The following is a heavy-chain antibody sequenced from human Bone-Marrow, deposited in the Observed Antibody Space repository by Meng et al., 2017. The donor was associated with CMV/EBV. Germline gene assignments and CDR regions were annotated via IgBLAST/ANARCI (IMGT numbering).Heavy chain of an antibody. Sequence: ASVKVSCKASGYTFTSYGISWVRQAPGQGLEWMGWISAYNGNTNYAQKLQGRVTMTTDTSTSTAYMEVRSLRSADTAVYYCARDYYDSSGYHYYYYGMDVWGQGTTVTVSS. CDR2: ISAYNGNT. V-gene: IGHV1-18*01. CDR1: GYTFTSYG. J-gene: IGHJ6*02. D-gene: IGHD3-22*01. CDR3: ARDYYDSSGYHYYYYGMDV.